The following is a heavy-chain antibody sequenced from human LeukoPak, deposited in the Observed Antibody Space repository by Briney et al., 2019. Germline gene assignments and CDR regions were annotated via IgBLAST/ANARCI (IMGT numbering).Heavy chain of an antibody. CDR1: GYTFTNYF. J-gene: IGHJ2*01. CDR3: ARIARGDQDWYFDL. CDR2: INPTSGGR. D-gene: IGHD4-17*01. Sequence: WASVKVSCKASGYTFTNYFVYWVRQAPGQGLEWMGIINPTSGGREYAQKFQGRITMTRDTSTSTVYMELNSLRSDDTAVYYCARIARGDQDWYFDLWGRGTLITVSS. V-gene: IGHV1-46*01.